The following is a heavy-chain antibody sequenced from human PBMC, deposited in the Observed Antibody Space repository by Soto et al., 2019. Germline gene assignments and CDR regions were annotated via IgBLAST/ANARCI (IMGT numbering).Heavy chain of an antibody. CDR1: GDSVISSSYN. V-gene: IGHV4-39*01. CDR2: IYHTGTT. CDR3: ARLPTGFPNWFDS. D-gene: IGHD4-4*01. J-gene: IGHJ5*01. Sequence: QLQLQESGPGLVKPSETLSLTCTVSGDSVISSSYNWGWIRQPPGKGLEWIGTIYHTGTTYYNPSFNNRVTISVDTSKNQFSLNLNSVTAADTAVFFCARLPTGFPNWFDSWGQGAQVTVSS.